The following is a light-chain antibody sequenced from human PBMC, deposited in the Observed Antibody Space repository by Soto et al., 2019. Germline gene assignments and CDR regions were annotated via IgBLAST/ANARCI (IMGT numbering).Light chain of an antibody. V-gene: IGLV2-11*01. CDR3: CSYAGVHTYV. CDR2: DVN. Sequence: QSALTQPRSVSGSPGQSVTISCTGAHSDIGTYNSVSWYQQHPDKAPKLIIYDVNKRPSGVPDRFSGSKSGNTASLTISGLQEDDEADYYCCSYAGVHTYVLGSGTKVTVL. CDR1: HSDIGTYNS. J-gene: IGLJ1*01.